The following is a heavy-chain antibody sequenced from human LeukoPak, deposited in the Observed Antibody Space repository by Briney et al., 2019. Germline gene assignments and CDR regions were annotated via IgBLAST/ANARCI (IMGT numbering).Heavy chain of an antibody. CDR1: GYTFTSYP. D-gene: IGHD1-26*01. J-gene: IGHJ4*02. Sequence: GASVKVSCKASGYTFTSYPITWVRQAPGQGLEWMGWISAYNDNTNYAQKFQGRVTMTTDTSTSTAYMELRSLRSDDTAVYYCARGRGSTTLGYLAYWGQGTLVTVSS. CDR3: ARGRGSTTLGYLAY. V-gene: IGHV1-18*01. CDR2: ISAYNDNT.